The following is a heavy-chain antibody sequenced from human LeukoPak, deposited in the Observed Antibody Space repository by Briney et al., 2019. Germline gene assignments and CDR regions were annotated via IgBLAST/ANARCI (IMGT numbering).Heavy chain of an antibody. V-gene: IGHV4-59*01. Sequence: KTSETLSLTCTVSGGSISSYYWSWVRQPPGKGLEWIGYIYYSGSTNYNPSLKSRVTISVDTSKNQFSLKLSSVTAADTAVYYCARGLHSSGSTYYYYYYGMDVWGQGTTVTVSS. CDR1: GGSISSYY. CDR2: IYYSGST. J-gene: IGHJ6*02. D-gene: IGHD6-19*01. CDR3: ARGLHSSGSTYYYYYYGMDV.